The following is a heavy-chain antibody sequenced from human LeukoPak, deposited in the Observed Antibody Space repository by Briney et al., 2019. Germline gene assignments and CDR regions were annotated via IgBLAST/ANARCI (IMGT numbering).Heavy chain of an antibody. D-gene: IGHD5-12*01. V-gene: IGHV4-4*02. CDR1: GGSISSSNW. J-gene: IGHJ4*02. Sequence: SETLSLNCAVSGGSISSSNWWSWVRQPPGKGLEWIGEIYHSGSTNYNPSLKSRVTISVDKSKNQFSLKLSSVTAADTAVYYCASSDGQPPRFDSSYDVFDYWGQGTLVTVSS. CDR3: ASSDGQPPRFDSSYDVFDY. CDR2: IYHSGST.